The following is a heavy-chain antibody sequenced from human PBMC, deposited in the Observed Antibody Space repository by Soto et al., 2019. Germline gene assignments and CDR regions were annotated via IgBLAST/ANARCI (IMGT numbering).Heavy chain of an antibody. D-gene: IGHD6-13*01. CDR3: AREHSSSWYFYYYGLDV. CDR2: INAGNGNT. J-gene: IGHJ6*02. CDR1: GYTFTSYA. Sequence: ASVKVSCKASGYTFTSYAMHWVRQAPGQRLEWMGWINAGNGNTKYSQKFQGRVTITRDTSASTAYMELGSLRSEDTAVYYCAREHSSSWYFYYYGLDVWGQGTTVTVSS. V-gene: IGHV1-3*01.